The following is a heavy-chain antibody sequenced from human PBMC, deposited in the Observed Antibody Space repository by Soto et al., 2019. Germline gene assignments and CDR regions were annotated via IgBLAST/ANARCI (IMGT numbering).Heavy chain of an antibody. J-gene: IGHJ4*02. V-gene: IGHV3-23*01. CDR1: GFSITSFA. CDR2: ISASGGST. D-gene: IGHD1-26*01. CDR3: AKVLSSGSYSGALEY. Sequence: QPVGSLRLSCVASGFSITSFAMSWVCQAPGKGLEWASAISASGGSTYADSVKGRFTISRDNSKNTLYLQMNSLRVEDTAVYYCAKVLSSGSYSGALEYWGQGALVTVSS.